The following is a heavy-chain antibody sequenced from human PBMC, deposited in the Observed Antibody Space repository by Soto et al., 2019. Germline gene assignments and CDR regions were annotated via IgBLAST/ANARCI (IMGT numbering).Heavy chain of an antibody. CDR2: ISSSSSYI. V-gene: IGHV3-21*01. J-gene: IGHJ5*02. D-gene: IGHD4-17*01. CDR1: GFTFSSYS. CDR3: ARATVTRADHNWFDP. Sequence: EVQLVESGGGLVKPGGSLRLSCAASGFTFSSYSMNWVRQAPGKGLEWVSSISSSSSYIYYADSVKGRFTISRDNAKNSLYLQMNSLRAEDTAVYYCARATVTRADHNWFDPWGQGTLVTVSS.